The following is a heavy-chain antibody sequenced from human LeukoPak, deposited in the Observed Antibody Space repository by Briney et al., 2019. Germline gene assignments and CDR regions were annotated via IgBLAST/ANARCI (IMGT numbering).Heavy chain of an antibody. V-gene: IGHV1-46*01. D-gene: IGHD6-13*01. CDR2: INPSGGST. J-gene: IGHJ6*03. Sequence: ASVKVSCKASGYTFTSYYMHWVRQAPGQGLEWMGIINPSGGSTSYAQKLQGRVTMTTDTSTSTAYMELRSLRSDDTAVYYCARGRSIAAAGNIYYYYYMDVWGKGTTVTVSS. CDR3: ARGRSIAAAGNIYYYYYMDV. CDR1: GYTFTSYY.